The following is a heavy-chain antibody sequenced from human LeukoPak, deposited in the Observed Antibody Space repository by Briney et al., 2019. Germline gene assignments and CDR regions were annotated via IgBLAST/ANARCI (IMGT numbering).Heavy chain of an antibody. CDR1: GGTFSSYA. D-gene: IGHD2-8*01. V-gene: IGHV1-69*05. Sequence: ASVKVPCKASGGTFSSYAISWVRQAPGQGLEWMGRIIPIFGTANYAQKFQGRVTITTDESTSTAYMELSSLRSEDTAVYYCARDPDCTNGVCLNPVGAFDIWGQGTMVTVSS. J-gene: IGHJ3*02. CDR2: IIPIFGTA. CDR3: ARDPDCTNGVCLNPVGAFDI.